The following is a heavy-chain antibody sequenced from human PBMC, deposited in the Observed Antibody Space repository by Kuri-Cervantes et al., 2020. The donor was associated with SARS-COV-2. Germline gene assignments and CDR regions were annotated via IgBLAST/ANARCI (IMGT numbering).Heavy chain of an antibody. V-gene: IGHV3-13*01. CDR3: ARGDLGYCSGGSCYNWFDP. J-gene: IGHJ5*02. CDR1: GFTFSSYA. D-gene: IGHD2-15*01. CDR2: IGTAGDT. Sequence: GESLKISCAASGFTFSSYAMSWVRQAPGKGLEWVSAIGTAGDTYHPGSVKGRFTISRENAKNSLYLQMNSLRAEDTAVYYCARGDLGYCSGGSCYNWFDPWGQGTLVTVSS.